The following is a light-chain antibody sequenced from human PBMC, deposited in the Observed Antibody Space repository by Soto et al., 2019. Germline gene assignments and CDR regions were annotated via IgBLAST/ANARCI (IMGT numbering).Light chain of an antibody. J-gene: IGLJ1*01. CDR1: ISDVGGYNF. V-gene: IGLV2-14*03. CDR2: DVS. CDR3: SSFTGSNYV. Sequence: QSALTQPASVSGSPGQSITISCNGTISDVGGYNFVSWYQQYPGKAPKLMICDVSNRPSGVSNRFSGSKSGNTASLTISGLQAEDEADYYCSSFTGSNYVFGTGTKLTVL.